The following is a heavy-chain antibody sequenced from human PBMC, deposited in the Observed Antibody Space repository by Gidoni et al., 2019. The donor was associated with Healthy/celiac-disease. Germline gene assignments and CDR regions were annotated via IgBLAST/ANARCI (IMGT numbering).Heavy chain of an antibody. Sequence: QLQLQESGSGLVKPSQTLSLTCAVSGGSISSGGYDWSWIRQPPGKGLEWIGYIYHSWSTYYNPSLKSRVTISVDRSKNQFSLKLSSVTAADTAVYYCASLTTVTPAADYWGQGTLVTVSS. V-gene: IGHV4-30-2*01. D-gene: IGHD4-4*01. J-gene: IGHJ4*02. CDR1: GGSISSGGYD. CDR2: IYHSWST. CDR3: ASLTTVTPAADY.